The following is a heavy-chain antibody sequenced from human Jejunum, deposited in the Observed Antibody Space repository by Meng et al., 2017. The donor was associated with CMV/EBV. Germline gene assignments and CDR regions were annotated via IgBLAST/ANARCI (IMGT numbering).Heavy chain of an antibody. CDR1: GFTFGSHR. V-gene: IGHV3-72*01. Sequence: ASGFTFGSHRLGWFRQAPRKALEWVARIRNIPDGPTTEYAASVTVRFIISSDDSEYSLFLQMNNLKPEAAAVSYCARDSMKGGGFDYWGQGTLVTVSS. J-gene: IGHJ4*02. CDR2: IRNIPDGPTT. CDR3: ARDSMKGGGFDY. D-gene: IGHD3-10*01.